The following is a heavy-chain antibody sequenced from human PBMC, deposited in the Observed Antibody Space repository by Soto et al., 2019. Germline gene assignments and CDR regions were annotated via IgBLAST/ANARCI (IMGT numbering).Heavy chain of an antibody. CDR3: ARHYDSRGYYFDY. Sequence: GGSLRLSCAASGFTVSGPYMNWVRQAPGKGLEWVSIINNVGSTYYADSVKGRFTISRDNSKNTLYLQMNSLRAEDTAVYYCARHYDSRGYYFDYWGQGTLVTVSS. J-gene: IGHJ4*02. D-gene: IGHD3-22*01. V-gene: IGHV3-53*01. CDR2: INNVGST. CDR1: GFTVSGPY.